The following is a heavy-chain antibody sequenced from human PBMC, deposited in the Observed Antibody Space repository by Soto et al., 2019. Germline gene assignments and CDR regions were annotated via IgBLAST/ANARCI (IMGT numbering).Heavy chain of an antibody. CDR3: ARATIAAAGTGRFDP. V-gene: IGHV4-59*01. J-gene: IGHJ5*02. CDR2: IYYTGST. D-gene: IGHD6-13*01. CDR1: GGSISRYY. Sequence: QVQLQESGPGLVKPSETLSLTCTVSGGSISRYYWSWIRQPPGRGLEWIGYIYYTGSTNYNPSLKRRVTISVDPSKTQFSLKLSSVTAADTAVYYCARATIAAAGTGRFDPWGQGTLVTVSS.